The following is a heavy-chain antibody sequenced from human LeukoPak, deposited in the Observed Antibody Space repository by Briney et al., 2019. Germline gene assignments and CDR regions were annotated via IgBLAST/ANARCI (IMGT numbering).Heavy chain of an antibody. CDR2: VNPNSGGT. V-gene: IGHV1-2*02. CDR3: ARDSAYYYDSSILGY. D-gene: IGHD3-22*01. J-gene: IGHJ4*02. Sequence: GASVKVSCKASGYTFTGYYMHWVRQAPGQGLEWMGWVNPNSGGTNYAQKFQGRVTMTRDTSISTAYMELSRLRSDDTAVYYCARDSAYYYDSSILGYWGQGTLVTVSS. CDR1: GYTFTGYY.